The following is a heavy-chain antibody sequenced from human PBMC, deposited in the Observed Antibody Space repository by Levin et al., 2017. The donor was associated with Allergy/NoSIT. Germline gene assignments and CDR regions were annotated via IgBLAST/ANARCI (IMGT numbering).Heavy chain of an antibody. CDR2: IKSKTDGGTT. J-gene: IGHJ4*02. Sequence: GGSLRLSCAASGFTFSNAWMSWVRQAPGKGLEWVGRIKSKTDGGTTDYAAPVKGRFTISRDDSKNTLYLQMNSLKTEDTAVYYCTTRTDYGDYPFDYWGQGTLVTVSS. CDR1: GFTFSNAW. V-gene: IGHV3-15*01. D-gene: IGHD4-17*01. CDR3: TTRTDYGDYPFDY.